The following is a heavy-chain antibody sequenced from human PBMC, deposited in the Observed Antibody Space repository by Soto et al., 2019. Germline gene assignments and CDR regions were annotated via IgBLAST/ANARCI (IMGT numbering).Heavy chain of an antibody. CDR3: AKASRSGFLDWLGPYYYGMDV. V-gene: IGHV3-23*01. CDR2: ISGSGGST. Sequence: EVQLLESGGGLVQPGGSLRLSCAASGFTFSSYAMSWVRQAPGKGLEWVSAISGSGGSTYYADSVKGRFTITRDNSKNTLYLQMISLRAEETAVYYCAKASRSGFLDWLGPYYYGMDVWGQGSTVTV. J-gene: IGHJ6*02. CDR1: GFTFSSYA. D-gene: IGHD3-3*01.